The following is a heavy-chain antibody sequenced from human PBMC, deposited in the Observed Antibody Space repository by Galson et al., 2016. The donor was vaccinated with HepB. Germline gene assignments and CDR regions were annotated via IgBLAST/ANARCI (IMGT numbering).Heavy chain of an antibody. CDR2: IHTSGST. J-gene: IGHJ6*03. V-gene: IGHV4-61*02. CDR1: GVSISTGSYY. CDR3: AGQGGVVEAAAKPCYFYYVDV. D-gene: IGHD2-15*01. Sequence: TLSLTCSVSGVSISTGSYYWSWIRQPAGQGLEWIGRIHTSGSTNYNPSLKNRVTISVDSSKNQFSLNLTSVTAADTAVYYCAGQGGVVEAAAKPCYFYYVDVWGEGTTVTVSS.